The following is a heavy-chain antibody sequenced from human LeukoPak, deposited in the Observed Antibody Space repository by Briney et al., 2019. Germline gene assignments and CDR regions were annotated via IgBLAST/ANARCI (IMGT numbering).Heavy chain of an antibody. CDR2: IFYSGST. V-gene: IGHV4-31*03. J-gene: IGHJ4*02. Sequence: SQTLSLTCTVSGGSISSGGYYWSWIRQHPGKGLEWIGYIFYSGSTYYNPSLESRVTISVDTSKSQYSLKLSSMTAAGTAVYYWARGLYYDFWSGYRSSYYFDYWGQGTLVTVSS. CDR1: GGSISSGGYY. D-gene: IGHD3-3*01. CDR3: ARGLYYDFWSGYRSSYYFDY.